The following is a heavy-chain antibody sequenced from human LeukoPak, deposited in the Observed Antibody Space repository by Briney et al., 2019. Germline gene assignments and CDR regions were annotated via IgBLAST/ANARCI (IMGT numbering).Heavy chain of an antibody. V-gene: IGHV3-21*04. CDR3: AKAPGGRFDF. CDR2: ISSSRSYI. CDR1: GFTFSSYG. Sequence: GGSLRLSCAASGFTFSSYGMNWVRQAPGKGLEWVSFISSSRSYIYYADSVKGRFTISRDNAKNSLYLQMNSLRAEDTAIYYCAKAPGGRFDFWGQGTLVTVSS. J-gene: IGHJ4*02. D-gene: IGHD1-26*01.